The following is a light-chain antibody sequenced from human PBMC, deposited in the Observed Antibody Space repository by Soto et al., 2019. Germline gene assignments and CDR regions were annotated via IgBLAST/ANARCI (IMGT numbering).Light chain of an antibody. CDR1: SSDVFGYNY. CDR3: SSYAGSNNFDVV. CDR2: EVS. Sequence: QSVLTQPPSASGSPGQSVTISCTGTSSDVFGYNYVSWYQQHPGKAPKLMIYEVSKRPSGVPDRFSGSKSGNAASLTVSGLQAEDEAEYYCSSYAGSNNFDVVFGGGTKVTVL. J-gene: IGLJ2*01. V-gene: IGLV2-8*01.